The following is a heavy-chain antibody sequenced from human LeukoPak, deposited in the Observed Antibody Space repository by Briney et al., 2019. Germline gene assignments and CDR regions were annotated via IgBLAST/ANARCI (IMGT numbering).Heavy chain of an antibody. J-gene: IGHJ4*02. Sequence: ASVKVSCKASRGTFSSYAISWVRQAPGQGLEWMGGIIPIFGTANYAQKFQGRVTITADESTSTAYMELSSLRSEDTAVYYCARDHRAYYDSSGYSYFDYWGQGTLVTVSS. CDR1: RGTFSSYA. CDR3: ARDHRAYYDSSGYSYFDY. V-gene: IGHV1-69*13. CDR2: IIPIFGTA. D-gene: IGHD3-22*01.